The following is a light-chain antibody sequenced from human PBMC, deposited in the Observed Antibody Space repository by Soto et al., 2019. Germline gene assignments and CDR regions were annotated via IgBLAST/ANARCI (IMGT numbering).Light chain of an antibody. J-gene: IGLJ1*01. Sequence: QSALTQPASVSGSPGQSITISCTGTSSDVGNYIFVSWYRQHPGKAPKLMIYDINNRPSGVSNRFSGSKSGNTASLTISGLKAADEADYYCVSYTTSASYVFGTGTKLTVL. V-gene: IGLV2-14*01. CDR1: SSDVGNYIF. CDR2: DIN. CDR3: VSYTTSASYV.